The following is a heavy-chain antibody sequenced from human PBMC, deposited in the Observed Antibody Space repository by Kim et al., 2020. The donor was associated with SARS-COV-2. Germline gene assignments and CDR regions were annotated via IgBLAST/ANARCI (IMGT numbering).Heavy chain of an antibody. D-gene: IGHD2-15*01. V-gene: IGHV4-30-4*01. Sequence: SETLSLTCTVSGGSISSGDYYWSWIRQPPGKGLEWIGYIYYSGSTYYNPSLKSRVTISVDTSKNQFSLKLSSVTAADTAVYYCARASQYCSGGSCYSNYYYYGMDVWGQGTTVTVSS. J-gene: IGHJ6*02. CDR2: IYYSGST. CDR3: ARASQYCSGGSCYSNYYYYGMDV. CDR1: GGSISSGDYY.